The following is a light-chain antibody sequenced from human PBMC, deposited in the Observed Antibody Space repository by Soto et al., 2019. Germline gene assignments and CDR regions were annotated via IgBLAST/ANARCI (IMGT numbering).Light chain of an antibody. Sequence: EIVMTQYPATLSVSPGERATLSCRASQSVSSNLAWYQQKPGQAPRLLIYGASTRATGIPARFSGSGSGTEFTLTISSLQSEDFAVYYCQQYNNWPKTFGQGTRPEIK. CDR2: GAS. CDR3: QQYNNWPKT. CDR1: QSVSSN. J-gene: IGKJ5*01. V-gene: IGKV3-15*01.